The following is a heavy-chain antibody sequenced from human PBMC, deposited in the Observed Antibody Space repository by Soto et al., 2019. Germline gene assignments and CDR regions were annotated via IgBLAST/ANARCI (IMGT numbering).Heavy chain of an antibody. CDR3: ARHSGYNYFYNFDY. CDR2: IYFGGST. J-gene: IGHJ4*02. V-gene: IGHV4-39*01. D-gene: IGHD5-18*01. Sequence: QLQLQESGPGLLKPSETLSLSCTVSGGSISSSTYYWGWIRQPPGKGLEWIGSIYFGGSTYHNPSRKSRVTISVDSSKNQFSLRVISVTAADTAVYYWARHSGYNYFYNFDYGGQGTLLSVSS. CDR1: GGSISSSTYY.